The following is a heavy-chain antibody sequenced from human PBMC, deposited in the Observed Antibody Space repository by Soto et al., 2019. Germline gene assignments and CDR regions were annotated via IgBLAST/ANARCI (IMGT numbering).Heavy chain of an antibody. CDR2: INSDGSTT. CDR3: ARDRSYTTDY. Sequence: VGSLRLSCAASGFTFSNSWMHWVRQAPGKGLVWVSYINSDGSTTTYADSVKGRFTISRDNAKNTVYLQITSLTAEDTAVYYCARDRSYTTDYWGQGTLVTVSS. D-gene: IGHD1-26*01. V-gene: IGHV3-74*01. J-gene: IGHJ4*02. CDR1: GFTFSNSW.